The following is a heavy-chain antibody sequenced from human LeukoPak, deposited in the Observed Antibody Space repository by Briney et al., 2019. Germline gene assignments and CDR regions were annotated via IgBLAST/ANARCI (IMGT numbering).Heavy chain of an antibody. Sequence: PGGSLRLSCAASGFTFSGYWMNWVRQAPGKGLVWVSRINSDGSSMIYADSVKGRFTISRDNSKNTLYLQMNSLRAEDTAVYYCAKDPTMIVVVIPDYWGQGTLVTVSS. D-gene: IGHD3-22*01. CDR1: GFTFSGYW. CDR3: AKDPTMIVVVIPDY. J-gene: IGHJ4*02. V-gene: IGHV3-74*01. CDR2: INSDGSSM.